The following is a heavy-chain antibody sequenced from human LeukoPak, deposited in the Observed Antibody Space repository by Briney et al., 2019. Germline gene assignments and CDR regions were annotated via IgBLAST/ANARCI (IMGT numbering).Heavy chain of an antibody. V-gene: IGHV3-30-3*01. D-gene: IGHD3-9*01. J-gene: IGHJ4*02. CDR2: ISYDGSNK. CDR1: GFTFSSYA. Sequence: PGRSLRLSCAASGFTFSSYAMHWVRQAPGKGLEWVAIISYDGSNKYYADSVKGRFTISRDNSKNTLYLQMNSLRAEDTAVYYCASALRYFDWLSYLDYWGQGTLVAVSS. CDR3: ASALRYFDWLSYLDY.